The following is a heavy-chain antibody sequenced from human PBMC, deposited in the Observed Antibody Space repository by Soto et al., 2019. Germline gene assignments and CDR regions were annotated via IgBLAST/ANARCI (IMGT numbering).Heavy chain of an antibody. Sequence: GGSLRLSCAASGFTVSSNYMSWVRQAPGKGLEWVSVIYSGGSTYYADSVKGRFTISRDNSKNTLYLQMNSLRAEDTAVYYCARGAVTMVRGTPYYYYYMDVWGKGTTVTVSS. D-gene: IGHD3-10*01. CDR1: GFTVSSNY. CDR2: IYSGGST. V-gene: IGHV3-66*01. CDR3: ARGAVTMVRGTPYYYYYMDV. J-gene: IGHJ6*03.